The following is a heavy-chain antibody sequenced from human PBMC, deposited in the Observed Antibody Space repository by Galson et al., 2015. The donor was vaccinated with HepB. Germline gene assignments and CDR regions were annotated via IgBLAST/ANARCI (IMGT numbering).Heavy chain of an antibody. Sequence: QSGAEVKKPGESLQISCKGSGYSFTNYWIGWVRQMPGKGLEWMGIIYPGDSDTSYSPSFQGQVTISADKSISTAYLQWSSLKASDTAMYYCARRTAAAVTWFGPWGQGTLVTVSS. CDR2: IYPGDSDT. CDR1: GYSFTNYW. V-gene: IGHV5-51*01. J-gene: IGHJ5*02. D-gene: IGHD6-13*01. CDR3: ARRTAAAVTWFGP.